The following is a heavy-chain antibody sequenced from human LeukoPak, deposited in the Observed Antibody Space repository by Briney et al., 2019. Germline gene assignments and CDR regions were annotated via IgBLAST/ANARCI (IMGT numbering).Heavy chain of an antibody. CDR2: INHSGST. V-gene: IGHV4-39*01. CDR1: GGSITNSGYY. Sequence: SETLSLTCTVSGGSITNSGYYWSWIRQPPGKGLEWIGEINHSGSTNYNPSLKSRVTISVDTSKNQFSLKLSSVTAADTAVYYCARHRDSSSWYPKYYFDYWGQGTLVTVSS. D-gene: IGHD6-13*01. CDR3: ARHRDSSSWYPKYYFDY. J-gene: IGHJ4*02.